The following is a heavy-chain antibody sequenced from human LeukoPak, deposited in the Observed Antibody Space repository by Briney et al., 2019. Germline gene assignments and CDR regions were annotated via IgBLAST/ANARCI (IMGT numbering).Heavy chain of an antibody. CDR1: GGSFSGYY. V-gene: IGHV4-34*01. Sequence: PSETLSLTCAVYGGSFSGYYWSWIRQPPGKGLEWIGEINHSGSTNYNPSLKSRVTISVDTPKNQFSLKLSSVTAADTAVYYCAREAYSSSWYPTYYFDYWGQGTLVTVSS. J-gene: IGHJ4*02. CDR2: INHSGST. D-gene: IGHD6-13*01. CDR3: AREAYSSSWYPTYYFDY.